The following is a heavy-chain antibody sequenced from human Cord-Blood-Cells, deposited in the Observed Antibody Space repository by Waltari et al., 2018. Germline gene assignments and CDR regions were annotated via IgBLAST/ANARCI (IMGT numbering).Heavy chain of an antibody. D-gene: IGHD6-13*01. CDR2: ISWNSGSI. CDR1: GFTFDDYA. J-gene: IGHJ4*02. Sequence: EVQLVESGGGLVQPGRSLRLSCAASGFTFDDYAMPWVRPAPGKGREWVSGISWNSGSIGYADSVKGRFTISRDNAKNSLYLQMNSLRAEDTALYYCATSLGDESSSWYFDYWGQGTLVTVSS. V-gene: IGHV3-9*01. CDR3: ATSLGDESSSWYFDY.